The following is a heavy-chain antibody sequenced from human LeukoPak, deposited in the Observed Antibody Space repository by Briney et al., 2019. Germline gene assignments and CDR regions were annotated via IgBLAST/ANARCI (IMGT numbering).Heavy chain of an antibody. CDR1: GFSFGDSH. Sequence: GGSLRLSCAASGFSFGDSHIHWVRQASGKGLEWAGRITSKPESYATSYAASVKGRFTISRDDSKNTAYLQMNSLKTEDTAVYYCTTYISGHYWGQGSLVTVSS. V-gene: IGHV3-73*01. CDR3: TTYISGHY. D-gene: IGHD3-22*01. CDR2: ITSKPESYAT. J-gene: IGHJ4*02.